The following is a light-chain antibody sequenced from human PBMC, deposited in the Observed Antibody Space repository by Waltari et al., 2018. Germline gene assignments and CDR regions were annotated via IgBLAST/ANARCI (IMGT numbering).Light chain of an antibody. J-gene: IGLJ1*01. CDR2: HYN. CDR3: QTWGSNTAV. CDR1: NLGKKY. Sequence: SYDLTQPPSVSVSPGQPASITCSGDNLGKKYTCWYQQKPVQSPLLVIYHYNKRPSGIPERFSGSNSGNTATLTISGTQAMDEADYYCQTWGSNTAVFGTGTKVTVL. V-gene: IGLV3-1*01.